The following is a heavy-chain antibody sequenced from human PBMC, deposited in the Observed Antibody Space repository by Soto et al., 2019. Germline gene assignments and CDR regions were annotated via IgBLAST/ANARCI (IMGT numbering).Heavy chain of an antibody. CDR3: AKSGNYGDYRDY. V-gene: IGHV3-23*01. J-gene: IGHJ4*02. Sequence: EVQLLESGGGLVQPGGSLRLSCAASGFTFSSYAMSWVRQAPGKGLEWVSAISGSGGSTYYADSMKGRFTISRDNSKNTLYLQMNSLRAEDTAVYYCAKSGNYGDYRDYWGQGTLVTVSS. CDR2: ISGSGGST. D-gene: IGHD4-17*01. CDR1: GFTFSSYA.